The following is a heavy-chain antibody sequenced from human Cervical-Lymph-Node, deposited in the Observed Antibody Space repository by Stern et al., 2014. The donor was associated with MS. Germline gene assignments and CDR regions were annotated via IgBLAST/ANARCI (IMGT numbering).Heavy chain of an antibody. V-gene: IGHV7-4-1*01. D-gene: IGHD2-21*01. J-gene: IGHJ5*02. CDR2: INSATGDP. Sequence: EQLEESGSEWKKPGASVKVSCKASGYDFRRYAMNWVRQAPGQGLEWMGWINSATGDPLYAQGFAGRFVFSLDTSVRTAYLQIVSLRTEDTAIYYCTSRGAGEFGVSPTGSWGQGTLVTVSS. CDR3: TSRGAGEFGVSPTGS. CDR1: GYDFRRYA.